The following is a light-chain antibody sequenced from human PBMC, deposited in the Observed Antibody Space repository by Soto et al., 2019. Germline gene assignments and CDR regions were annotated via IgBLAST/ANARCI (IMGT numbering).Light chain of an antibody. CDR1: QSVGGTF. CDR3: QQYGSSLGT. Sequence: EVVLTQSPCTLSLSPGESATLSCRASQSVGGTFLAWYQRKPGQAPRLLIFDASIRATGVPDRFSGSGSGTDFTLSISSLQSEDSAVYYCQQYGSSLGTFGQGTKVDIK. V-gene: IGKV3-20*01. CDR2: DAS. J-gene: IGKJ1*01.